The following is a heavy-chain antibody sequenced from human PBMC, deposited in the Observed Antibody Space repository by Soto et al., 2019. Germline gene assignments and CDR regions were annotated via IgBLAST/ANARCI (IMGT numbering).Heavy chain of an antibody. CDR1: GFTFSRHA. J-gene: IGHJ4*02. Sequence: EVELLESGGGLVPPGGSLRLSCAASGFTFSRHALTWVRQAPGKGLEWVSAISASGGSTYDAGSVKGRFTISRDNAKTTLSLQMNSLRAEDTAVYYCAKTPGMILVVTPFDHWGQGTLVTVSS. CDR3: AKTPGMILVVTPFDH. D-gene: IGHD3-22*01. CDR2: ISASGGST. V-gene: IGHV3-23*01.